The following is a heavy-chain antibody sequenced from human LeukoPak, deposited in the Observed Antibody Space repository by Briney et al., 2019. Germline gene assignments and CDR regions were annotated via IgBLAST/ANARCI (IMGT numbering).Heavy chain of an antibody. CDR2: MSSDGSST. J-gene: IGHJ5*02. CDR3: ARGQGLQYNSPLVDP. Sequence: GGSLRLSCAASGFTFSSYCMYWVRQAPGKGLVWVSRMSSDGSSTIYADSMKGRFTISRDNAQNPLYLQMSSLRADDTAVYYCARGQGLQYNSPLVDPWGQGTLVTVSS. V-gene: IGHV3-74*01. CDR1: GFTFSSYC. D-gene: IGHD4-11*01.